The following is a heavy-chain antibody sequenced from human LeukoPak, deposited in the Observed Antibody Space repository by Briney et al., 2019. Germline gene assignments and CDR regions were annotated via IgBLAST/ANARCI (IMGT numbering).Heavy chain of an antibody. CDR3: ARGQAGDY. Sequence: SETLSLTCTVSGDPITSRSYYWGWIRQPPGKGLEWIGTVYYSGTTYYNPSLKSRVTISVDTSKNQFSLKLSSVTAADTAVYYCARGQAGDYWGQGTLVTVSS. CDR2: VYYSGTT. D-gene: IGHD6-13*01. CDR1: GDPITSRSYY. V-gene: IGHV4-39*07. J-gene: IGHJ4*02.